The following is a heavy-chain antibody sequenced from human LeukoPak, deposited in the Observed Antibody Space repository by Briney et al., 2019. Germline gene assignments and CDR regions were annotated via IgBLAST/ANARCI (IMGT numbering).Heavy chain of an antibody. CDR1: GFTFSSCA. CDR2: VSGSGGNT. D-gene: IGHD6-19*01. V-gene: IGHV3-23*01. J-gene: IGHJ4*02. CDR3: AKDRSSGWYTTLGY. Sequence: PGGSLRLSCAASGFTFSSCAITWVRQAPGKGLEWVSAVSGSGGNTSYADSVKGRFTISRDNSKNTLYLQMSSLRAEDTAVYYCAKDRSSGWYTTLGYWGQGVLVTVSS.